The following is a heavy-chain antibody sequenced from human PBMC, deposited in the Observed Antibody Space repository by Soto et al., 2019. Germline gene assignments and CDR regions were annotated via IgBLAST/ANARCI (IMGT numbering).Heavy chain of an antibody. CDR3: AASCVGCGGFNYYGMDV. CDR2: IYYSGST. J-gene: IGHJ6*02. V-gene: IGHV4-31*03. D-gene: IGHD2-21*01. Sequence: QVQLQESGPGLVKPSQTLSLTCTVSGGSISSGGYYWSWIRQHPGKGLEWIGYIYYSGSTYYNPSLKSRVTISVDTSKNQFSLKLSSVTAADTAVYYCAASCVGCGGFNYYGMDVWPRDHGHRLL. CDR1: GGSISSGGYY.